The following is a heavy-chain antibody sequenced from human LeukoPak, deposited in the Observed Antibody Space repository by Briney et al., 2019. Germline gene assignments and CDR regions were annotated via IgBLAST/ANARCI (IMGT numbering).Heavy chain of an antibody. CDR3: AREGDSSSVGWFDP. Sequence: GSLRLSCAASGFTFSSYGMSWVRQAPGKGLEWIGSIYHSGITYYNPSLKSRVTISVDTSKNQFSLKLSSVTAADTAVYYCAREGDSSSVGWFDPWGRGTLVTVSP. CDR2: IYHSGIT. J-gene: IGHJ5*02. CDR1: GFTFSSYG. D-gene: IGHD6-13*01. V-gene: IGHV4-38-2*02.